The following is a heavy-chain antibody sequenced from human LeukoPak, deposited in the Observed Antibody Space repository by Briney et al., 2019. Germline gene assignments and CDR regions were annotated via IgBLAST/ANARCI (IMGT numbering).Heavy chain of an antibody. Sequence: ASVKVSCKASGYTFTDYYILWVRQAPGQGLEWMGWISAYNGNTNYAQKLQGRVTMTTDTSTSTAYMELRSLRSDDTAVYYCARVVVVAASWFDPWGQGTLVTVSS. J-gene: IGHJ5*02. CDR2: ISAYNGNT. CDR3: ARVVVVAASWFDP. CDR1: GYTFTDYY. V-gene: IGHV1-18*04. D-gene: IGHD2-15*01.